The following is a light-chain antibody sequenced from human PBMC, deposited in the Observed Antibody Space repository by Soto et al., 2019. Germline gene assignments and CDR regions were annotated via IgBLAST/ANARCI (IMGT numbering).Light chain of an antibody. CDR3: QQSGTSPWT. J-gene: IGKJ1*01. V-gene: IGKV3-20*01. CDR2: DAS. Sequence: DTVLTLSPATLSLSPGERPTLSCRASQSVTTYLAWYQQKHGQAPRLLIYDASTRATGIPHRFSGSASGTDGAITISRLEKEDGAVYYCQQSGTSPWTFGQGTKVDIK. CDR1: QSVTTY.